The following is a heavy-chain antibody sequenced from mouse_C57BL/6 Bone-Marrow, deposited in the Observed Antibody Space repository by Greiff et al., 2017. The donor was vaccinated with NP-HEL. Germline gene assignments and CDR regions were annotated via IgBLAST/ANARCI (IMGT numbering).Heavy chain of an antibody. V-gene: IGHV5-17*01. CDR2: ISSGSSTI. D-gene: IGHD3-2*02. CDR3: ARRAQVPFAY. J-gene: IGHJ3*01. CDR1: GFTFSDYG. Sequence: EVHLVESGGGLVKPGGSLKLSCAASGFTFSDYGMHWVRQAPEKGLEWVAYISSGSSTIYYADTVKGRFTISRDNAKNTLFLQMTSLRSEDTAMYYCARRAQVPFAYWGQGTLVTVSA.